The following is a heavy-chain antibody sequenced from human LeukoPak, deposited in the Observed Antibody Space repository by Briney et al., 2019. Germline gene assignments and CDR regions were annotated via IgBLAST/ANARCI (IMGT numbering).Heavy chain of an antibody. CDR1: GGSISSYY. CDR3: ARYCSSTSCAGVEGGY. CDR2: IYTSGST. J-gene: IGHJ4*02. Sequence: PSETLSLTRTVSGGSISSYYWSWIRQPAGKGLEWIGRIYTSGSTNYNPSLKSRVTMSVDTSKNQFSLKLSSVTAADTAVYYCARYCSSTSCAGVEGGYWGQGTLVTVSS. D-gene: IGHD2-2*01. V-gene: IGHV4-4*07.